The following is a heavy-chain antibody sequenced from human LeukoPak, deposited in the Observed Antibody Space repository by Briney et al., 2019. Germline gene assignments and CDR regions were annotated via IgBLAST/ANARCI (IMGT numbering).Heavy chain of an antibody. J-gene: IGHJ4*02. CDR3: ARYGREAYYYVY. D-gene: IGHD1-26*01. V-gene: IGHV3-48*04. CDR2: ISSSGSTR. Sequence: GGSLRLSCAASGFTFSSYSMNWVRQAPGKGLEWVSYISSSGSTRYYADSVKGRFTISRDNAKNSLYLQMNSLRAEDTAVYYCARYGREAYYYVYWGQGTLVTVSS. CDR1: GFTFSSYS.